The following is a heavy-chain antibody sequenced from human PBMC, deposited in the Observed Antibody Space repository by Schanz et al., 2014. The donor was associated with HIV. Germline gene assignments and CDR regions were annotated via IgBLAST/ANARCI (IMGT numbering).Heavy chain of an antibody. CDR1: GFTFSNYA. CDR3: AKDEGGGYYYYGMDV. J-gene: IGHJ6*02. D-gene: IGHD3-16*01. CDR2: ISASGGAT. Sequence: EVQLLQSGGGSVQPGGSLTLTCAASGFTFSNYAMRWIRQAPGQGLEWVSGISASGGATYYADSVKGRFTIARDNSKNTLFLQMNSLRAEDTALYYCAKDEGGGYYYYGMDVWGQGTTVTVSS. V-gene: IGHV3-23*01.